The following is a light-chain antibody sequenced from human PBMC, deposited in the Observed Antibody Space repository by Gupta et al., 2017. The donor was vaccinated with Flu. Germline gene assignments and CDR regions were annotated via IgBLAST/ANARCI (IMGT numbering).Light chain of an antibody. V-gene: IGLV1-44*01. CDR3: ASWDDSLDGYV. Sequence: QSVLTQPPSASGTPGQRVSISCSGGTSNIGDNTVNWYQHVPGTAPNLLIHSHNQRPSGVPDRFSASTSGTSASLAIRGLQSQDEGVYYCASWDDSLDGYVFGTGTEVTVL. CDR1: TSNIGDNT. J-gene: IGLJ1*01. CDR2: SHN.